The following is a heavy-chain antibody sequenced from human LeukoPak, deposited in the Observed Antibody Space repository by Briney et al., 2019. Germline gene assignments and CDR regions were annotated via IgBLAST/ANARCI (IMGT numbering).Heavy chain of an antibody. CDR2: IHYTGGT. CDR3: ARGNILSGYCFDF. V-gene: IGHV4-34*01. CDR1: GGSISGYY. D-gene: IGHD3-9*01. Sequence: SETLSLTCAVYGGSISGYYWSWIRQPPGKGLEWVGEIHYTGGTSYNPSLKSRATISIDTSKNQLSLKLSSVTAADTAVYYCARGNILSGYCFDFWGQGALVTVSS. J-gene: IGHJ4*02.